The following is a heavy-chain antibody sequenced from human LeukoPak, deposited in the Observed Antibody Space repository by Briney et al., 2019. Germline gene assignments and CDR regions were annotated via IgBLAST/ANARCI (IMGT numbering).Heavy chain of an antibody. Sequence: GGSLRLSCATSGFTFDDYAMHWVRQAPGRGLEWVSLISGDGGSTFYADSVKGRFTISRDNSKNSLYLQMNSLRSDDTALYYCARESESSGWYDYWGQGTVVTVSS. V-gene: IGHV3-43*02. CDR3: ARESESSGWYDY. J-gene: IGHJ4*02. CDR1: GFTFDDYA. CDR2: ISGDGGST. D-gene: IGHD6-19*01.